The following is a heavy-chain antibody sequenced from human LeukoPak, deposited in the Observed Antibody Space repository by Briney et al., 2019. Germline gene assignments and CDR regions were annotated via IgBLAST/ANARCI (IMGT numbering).Heavy chain of an antibody. Sequence: GGSLRLSCAASGLTFSSYAMYWVRQAPGKGLEWVAVIWNDASNKYYTDSVKGRFTISRDNSKNMLYLQMNSLRAEDTAVYYCAKDICDSTSCYVWFDPWGQGTLVTVSS. J-gene: IGHJ5*02. V-gene: IGHV3-33*03. CDR1: GLTFSSYA. CDR2: IWNDASNK. CDR3: AKDICDSTSCYVWFDP. D-gene: IGHD2-2*01.